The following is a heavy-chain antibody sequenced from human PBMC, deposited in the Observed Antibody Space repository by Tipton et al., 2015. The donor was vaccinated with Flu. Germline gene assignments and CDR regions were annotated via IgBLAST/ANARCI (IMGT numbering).Heavy chain of an antibody. CDR3: ARGGMRPQSIDYDYVWGSYRQYYFDY. D-gene: IGHD3-16*02. CDR2: IYYSGST. Sequence: TLSLTCTVSGGSISSYYWSWIRQPPGKGLEWIGYIYYSGSTNYNPSLKSRVTISVDTSKNQFSLKLSSVTAADTAVYYCARGGMRPQSIDYDYVWGSYRQYYFDYWGQGTLVTVSS. CDR1: GGSISSYY. J-gene: IGHJ4*02. V-gene: IGHV4-59*01.